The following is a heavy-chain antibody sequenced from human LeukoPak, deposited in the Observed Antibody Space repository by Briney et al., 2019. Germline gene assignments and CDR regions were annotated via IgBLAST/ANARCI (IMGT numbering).Heavy chain of an antibody. Sequence: SETLSLTCTVSGGSISSYYWSWIRQPPGKGLEYIGYIYYSGSTNYNPSLKSRVTTSIDTSKNQLSLNLKSVTAADTAVYYCARDRDVDDFDSWGHGTLVTVSS. CDR1: GGSISSYY. CDR2: IYYSGST. D-gene: IGHD2-15*01. V-gene: IGHV4-59*12. J-gene: IGHJ4*01. CDR3: ARDRDVDDFDS.